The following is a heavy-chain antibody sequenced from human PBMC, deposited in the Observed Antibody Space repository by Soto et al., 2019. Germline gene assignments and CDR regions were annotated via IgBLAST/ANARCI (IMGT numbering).Heavy chain of an antibody. CDR2: ISSSGSTI. CDR1: GFTFSDYY. D-gene: IGHD2-2*01. CDR3: AREVVPAAMLPGVYYYYYYYMDV. Sequence: GGSLRLSCAASGFTFSDYYMSWIRQAPGKGLEWVSYISSSGSTIYYADSVKGRFTISRDNAKNSLYLQMNSLRAEDTAVYYCAREVVPAAMLPGVYYYYYYYMDVWGKGTTVTVSS. J-gene: IGHJ6*03. V-gene: IGHV3-11*01.